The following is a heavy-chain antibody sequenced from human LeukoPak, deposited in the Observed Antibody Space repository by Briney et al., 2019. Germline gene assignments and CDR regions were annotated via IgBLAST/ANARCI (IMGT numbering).Heavy chain of an antibody. D-gene: IGHD1-26*01. J-gene: IGHJ4*02. Sequence: SETLSLTCTVSGGSISSDYWSWIRQPPGKGLEGIGYNYYSGSTNYNVSLKSRVTISVDTSKKQFSLRLRSVTAADTAVYYCARGTMGATRFDYWGQGTLVTVSS. CDR2: NYYSGST. CDR1: GGSISSDY. CDR3: ARGTMGATRFDY. V-gene: IGHV4-59*01.